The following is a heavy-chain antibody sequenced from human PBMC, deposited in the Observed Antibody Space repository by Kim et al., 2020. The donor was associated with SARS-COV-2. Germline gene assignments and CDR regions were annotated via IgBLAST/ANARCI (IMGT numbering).Heavy chain of an antibody. CDR3: TRDRAYSLDY. J-gene: IGHJ4*02. V-gene: IGHV3-7*01. CDR1: GFTFSDNW. CDR2: IKEDGSDK. D-gene: IGHD2-15*01. Sequence: GGSLRLSCTASGFTFSDNWMSWVRQAPGKGLEWLAKIKEDGSDKYYLNSVEGRFTISRDNAKNSLYLQMNSLRAEDTALYFCTRDRAYSLDYWGQGTRVTVSS.